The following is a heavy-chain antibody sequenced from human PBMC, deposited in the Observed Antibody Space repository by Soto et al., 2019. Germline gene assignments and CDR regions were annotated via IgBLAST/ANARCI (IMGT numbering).Heavy chain of an antibody. D-gene: IGHD2-2*01. CDR2: IYYSGST. J-gene: IGHJ4*02. CDR1: GGSISSSSYY. V-gene: IGHV4-61*05. Sequence: SETLSLTCTVSGGSISSSSYYWGWIRQPPGKGLEWIGYIYYSGSTNYNPSLQSRVTISVDSSKNQFSLKLSSVTAADTAVYYCARAVLPATAPFDYWGQGTLVTVSS. CDR3: ARAVLPATAPFDY.